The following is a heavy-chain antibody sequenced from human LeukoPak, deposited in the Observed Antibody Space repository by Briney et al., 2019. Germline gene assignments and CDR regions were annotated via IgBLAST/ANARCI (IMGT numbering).Heavy chain of an antibody. D-gene: IGHD1-7*01. CDR2: IRSKANSYAT. V-gene: IGHV3-73*01. Sequence: AGGSLRLSCAASGFTFSRYAMNWVRQAPGKGLEWVGRIRSKANSYATAYAASVEGRFTISRDDSKNTAYLQMNSLKTEDTAMYYCTRSITGITAHFDYWGQGTLVTVSS. CDR3: TRSITGITAHFDY. J-gene: IGHJ4*02. CDR1: GFTFSRYA.